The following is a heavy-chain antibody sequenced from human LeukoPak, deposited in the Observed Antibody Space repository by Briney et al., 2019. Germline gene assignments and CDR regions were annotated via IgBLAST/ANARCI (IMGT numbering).Heavy chain of an antibody. CDR1: GFTFSSYA. CDR2: ISSSGSTI. Sequence: PGGSLRLSCAASGFTFSSYAMSWVRQAPGKGLEWVSYISSSGSTIYYADSVKGRFTISRDNTKNSLYLRMNSLRAEDTAVYYCARDPENPNGGGYDSRGAFDIWGQGTMVTVSS. V-gene: IGHV3-48*04. CDR3: ARDPENPNGGGYDSRGAFDI. D-gene: IGHD5-12*01. J-gene: IGHJ3*02.